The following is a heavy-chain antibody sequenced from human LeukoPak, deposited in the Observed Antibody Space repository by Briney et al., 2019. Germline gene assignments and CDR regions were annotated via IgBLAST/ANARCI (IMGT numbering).Heavy chain of an antibody. J-gene: IGHJ4*02. D-gene: IGHD3-16*01. CDR1: GFTFTSSA. CDR3: ARSMGESGYSQFYPFDY. Sequence: ASVKVSCKASGFTFTSSAMQWVRQARGQRLEWIGWIVVGSGNTNYAQKFQERVTITRDMSTSTAYMELSSLRSEDTAVYYCARSMGESGYSQFYPFDYWGQGTLVTVSS. V-gene: IGHV1-58*02. CDR2: IVVGSGNT.